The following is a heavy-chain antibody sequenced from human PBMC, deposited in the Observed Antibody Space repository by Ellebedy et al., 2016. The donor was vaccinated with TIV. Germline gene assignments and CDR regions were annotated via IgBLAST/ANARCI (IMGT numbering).Heavy chain of an antibody. Sequence: MPSETLSLTCTVPGGSISATNSHWDWIRQPPGKGLEWIGTIYYSVITMYNPSLNSRVTISTDMSKNHFSLILSSVTAADTAVYYCARGHYGSGTYFAPGEWGQGALVTVSS. CDR1: GGSISATNSH. CDR3: ARGHYGSGTYFAPGE. CDR2: IYYSVIT. J-gene: IGHJ4*02. V-gene: IGHV4-39*07. D-gene: IGHD3-10*01.